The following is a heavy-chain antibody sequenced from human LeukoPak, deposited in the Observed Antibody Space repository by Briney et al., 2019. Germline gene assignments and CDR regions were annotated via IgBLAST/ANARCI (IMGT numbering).Heavy chain of an antibody. J-gene: IGHJ4*02. V-gene: IGHV1-24*01. D-gene: IGHD2-2*02. Sequence: ASVKVPCKVSGYTLTELSMHWVRQAPGKGLEWMGGFDPEDGETIYAQKFQGRVTMTEDTSTDTAYMELSSLRSEDTAVYYCATDPQYCSSTSCYMRDYWGQGTLVTVSS. CDR3: ATDPQYCSSTSCYMRDY. CDR2: FDPEDGET. CDR1: GYTLTELS.